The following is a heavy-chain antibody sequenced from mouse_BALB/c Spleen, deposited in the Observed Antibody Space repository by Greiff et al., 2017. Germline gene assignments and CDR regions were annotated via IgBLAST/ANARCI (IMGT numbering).Heavy chain of an antibody. CDR3: ARYNGNYRAMDY. D-gene: IGHD2-1*01. Sequence: DVKLVESGGGLVQPGGSRKLSCAASGFTFSSFGMHWVRQAPEKGLEWVAYISSGSSTIYYADTVKGRFTISRDNPKNTLFLQMTSLRSEDTAMYYCARYNGNYRAMDYWGQGTSVTVSS. V-gene: IGHV5-17*02. J-gene: IGHJ4*01. CDR2: ISSGSSTI. CDR1: GFTFSSFG.